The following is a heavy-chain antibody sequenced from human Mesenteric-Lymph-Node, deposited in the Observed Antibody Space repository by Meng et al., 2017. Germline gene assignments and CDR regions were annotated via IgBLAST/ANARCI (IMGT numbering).Heavy chain of an antibody. CDR3: ARGQKGYFDL. Sequence: QVQLQESGPGLVKPSQTLSLTCTFSGGSISSGGYYWSWIRQHPGKGLEWIGYIYYSGSTYYNPSLKSRITISVDTSKYQFSLKLSSVTAADTAAYYCARGQKGYFDLWGRGTLVTVSS. CDR2: IYYSGST. CDR1: GGSISSGGYY. J-gene: IGHJ2*01. V-gene: IGHV4-30-4*08.